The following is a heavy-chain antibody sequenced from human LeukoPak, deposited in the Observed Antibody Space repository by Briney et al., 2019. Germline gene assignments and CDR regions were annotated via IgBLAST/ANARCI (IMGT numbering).Heavy chain of an antibody. Sequence: KTGGSLRLSCAASGFTFSSYSMNWVRQAPGKGLEWVSSITRSSTSTYYTDSVRGRFTISRDNAKNSLYLQMNSLRAEDTAVYYCARDNWNDAPGGFDPWGQGTPVTVSS. CDR3: ARDNWNDAPGGFDP. D-gene: IGHD1-20*01. CDR2: ITRSSTST. CDR1: GFTFSSYS. V-gene: IGHV3-21*01. J-gene: IGHJ5*02.